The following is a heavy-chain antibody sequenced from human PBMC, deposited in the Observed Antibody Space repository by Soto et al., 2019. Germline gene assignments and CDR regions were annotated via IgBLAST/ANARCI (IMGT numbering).Heavy chain of an antibody. CDR2: ISSSSSYI. J-gene: IGHJ4*02. V-gene: IGHV3-21*01. Sequence: GGSLRLSCAASGFTFSSYSMNWVRQAPGKGLEWVSSISSSSSYIYYADSVKGRFTISRDNAKNSLYLQMNSLRAEDTAVYYCASSPYTAMVPPDYWGQGTLVTSPQ. CDR1: GFTFSSYS. D-gene: IGHD5-18*01. CDR3: ASSPYTAMVPPDY.